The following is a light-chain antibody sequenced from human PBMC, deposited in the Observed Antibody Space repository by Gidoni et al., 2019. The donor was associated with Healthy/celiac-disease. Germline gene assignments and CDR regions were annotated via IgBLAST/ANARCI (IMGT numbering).Light chain of an antibody. CDR2: GAS. V-gene: IGKV3-20*01. CDR3: QQYGSSQIT. J-gene: IGKJ5*01. Sequence: EIVLTQSPGTLSLSPGERATLSCRASQSVSSSYLAWYQQKPGQAPRLLIYGASSRATGIPDRFSGSGSGTDFTLTISRLEPEDFAVYYCQQYGSSQITFGQXTRLEIK. CDR1: QSVSSSY.